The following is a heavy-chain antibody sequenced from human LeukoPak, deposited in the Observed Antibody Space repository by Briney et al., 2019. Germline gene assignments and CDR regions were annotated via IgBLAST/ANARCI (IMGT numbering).Heavy chain of an antibody. V-gene: IGHV3-23*01. D-gene: IGHD6-19*01. CDR2: LSGSGITT. Sequence: PGGALRLSCAPSLFTLSNSAMSWVRAAPGERLGWVSTLSGSGITTYYADSVKGRFTISRDNSENTLYLQMNSLRAEDTAVYYCAKGIYSSGWSYFDYWGHGTLVTVSS. J-gene: IGHJ4*01. CDR1: LFTLSNSA. CDR3: AKGIYSSGWSYFDY.